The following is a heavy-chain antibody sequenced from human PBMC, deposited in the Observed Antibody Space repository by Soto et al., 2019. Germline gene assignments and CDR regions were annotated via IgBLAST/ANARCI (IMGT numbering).Heavy chain of an antibody. J-gene: IGHJ4*02. CDR2: ISYDGSNK. Sequence: GVSLRLSCAASGFTFSSYGMHWVRQAPGKGLEWVAVISYDGSNKYYADSVKGRFTISRDNSKNTLYLQMNSLRAEDTAVYYCAKDPGIAARAQNYFDSWGQGTLVTVSS. CDR1: GFTFSSYG. D-gene: IGHD6-6*01. CDR3: AKDPGIAARAQNYFDS. V-gene: IGHV3-30*18.